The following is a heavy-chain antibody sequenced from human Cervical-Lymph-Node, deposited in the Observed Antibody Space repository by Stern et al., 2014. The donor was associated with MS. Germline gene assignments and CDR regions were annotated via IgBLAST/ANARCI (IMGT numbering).Heavy chain of an antibody. CDR1: GFSLSNSA. J-gene: IGHJ6*02. CDR3: MGVGDAMHV. CDR2: MSFVGGNK. Sequence: VQLVESGGGVVQPGGSLTLSWAAYGFSLSNSAMHGARQAPGRGLEWVAVMSFVGGNKKYGDSVKGRFSIARDMANNTLFLQMNSLRLEDTAVYYCMGVGDAMHVWGQGTTVIVSS. V-gene: IGHV3-30*03.